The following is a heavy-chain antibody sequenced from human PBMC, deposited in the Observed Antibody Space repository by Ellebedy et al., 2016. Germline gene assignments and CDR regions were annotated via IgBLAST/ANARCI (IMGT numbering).Heavy chain of an antibody. V-gene: IGHV1-3*01. CDR1: GYTFTSYA. J-gene: IGHJ4*02. CDR3: ARLMATIFGFDY. Sequence: ASVKVSXXASGYTFTSYAMHWVRQAPGQRLEWMGWINAGNGNTKYSQKFQGRVTMTTDTSTSTAYMELRSLRSDDTAVYYCARLMATIFGFDYWGQGTLVTVSS. CDR2: INAGNGNT. D-gene: IGHD5-24*01.